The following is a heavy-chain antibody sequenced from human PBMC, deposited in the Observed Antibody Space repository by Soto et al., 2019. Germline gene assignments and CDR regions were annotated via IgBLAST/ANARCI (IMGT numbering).Heavy chain of an antibody. Sequence: ASVKVSCKASGYTFTAYFLHWVRQAPGQGLEWMGWVNPKNGGTSYAQNFQDSVTMTRDTAISSAYMELTSLRSDDTAVYYCARPTATRELVYWGQGTPVTVSS. CDR3: ARPTATRELVY. CDR1: GYTFTAYF. J-gene: IGHJ4*02. D-gene: IGHD6-6*01. V-gene: IGHV1-2*02. CDR2: VNPKNGGT.